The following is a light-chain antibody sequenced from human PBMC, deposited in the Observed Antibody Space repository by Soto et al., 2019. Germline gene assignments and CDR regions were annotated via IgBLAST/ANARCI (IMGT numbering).Light chain of an antibody. J-gene: IGLJ1*01. V-gene: IGLV2-14*01. Sequence: QPALTQPASVSGAPGQSLTISCTGTSSDVGGYNYVSWYQQHPGKAPKLMIYDVTNRPSGVSSRFSGSKSGNTASLTISGLQAEDEADYYCASYTSSATYVIGTGTKVTVL. CDR1: SSDVGGYNY. CDR2: DVT. CDR3: ASYTSSATYV.